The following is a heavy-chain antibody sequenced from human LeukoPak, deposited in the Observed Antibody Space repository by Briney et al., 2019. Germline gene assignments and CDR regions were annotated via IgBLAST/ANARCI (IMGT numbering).Heavy chain of an antibody. D-gene: IGHD3-10*01. CDR3: ARGGLEASFDY. V-gene: IGHV1-2*02. CDR2: IHPNSGGT. CDR1: GYTFTGYY. J-gene: IGHJ4*02. Sequence: ASVTVSCKASGYTFTGYYIHWVRQAPGQGLEWMGWIHPNSGGTNYVQKFQGRVTMTRDTSISTVYMELSRLRSDDTAVYYCARGGLEASFDYWGQGTLVTVSS.